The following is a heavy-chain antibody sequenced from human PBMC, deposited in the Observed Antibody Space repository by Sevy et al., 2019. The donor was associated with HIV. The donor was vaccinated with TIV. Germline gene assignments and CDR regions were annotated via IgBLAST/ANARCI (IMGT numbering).Heavy chain of an antibody. D-gene: IGHD2-15*01. V-gene: IGHV1-69*06. Sequence: ASVKVSCKASGGTFSSYAISWVRQAPGQGLEWMGGIIPIFGTANYTQKFQGRVTITADKSTSTAYMELSSLRSEDTAMYYCARDPDYYCSGGSCYIRGHAFDIWGQGTMVTVSS. CDR3: ARDPDYYCSGGSCYIRGHAFDI. CDR2: IIPIFGTA. CDR1: GGTFSSYA. J-gene: IGHJ3*02.